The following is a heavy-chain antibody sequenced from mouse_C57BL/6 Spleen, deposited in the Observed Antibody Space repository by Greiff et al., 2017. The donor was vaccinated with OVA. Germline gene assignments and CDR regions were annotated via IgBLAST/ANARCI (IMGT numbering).Heavy chain of an antibody. Sequence: VQLQQPGAELVKPGASVKMSCKASGYTFTSYWITWVKQRPGQGLEWIGDIYPGSGSTNYNEKFKSKATLTVDTSSSTAYMQLSILTSEDSAVYDCARYTTVVNWYFDVWGTGTTVTVSS. CDR2: IYPGSGST. V-gene: IGHV1-55*01. CDR1: GYTFTSYW. CDR3: ARYTTVVNWYFDV. J-gene: IGHJ1*03. D-gene: IGHD1-1*01.